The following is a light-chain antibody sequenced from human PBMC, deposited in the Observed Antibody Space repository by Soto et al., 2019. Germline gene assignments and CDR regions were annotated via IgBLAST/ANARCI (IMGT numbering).Light chain of an antibody. CDR2: GAS. CDR3: QQYGSSPWT. V-gene: IGKV3-20*01. CDR1: QSVSSSY. Sequence: EIVLTQSPGTQSLSPGERATLSCRASQSVSSSYLAWYQQKPGQAPRLFIYGASSRATGIPDRFSGSGSGTDFTLTISKLEPEDFAVYYCQQYGSSPWTFGQGTKVEIK. J-gene: IGKJ1*01.